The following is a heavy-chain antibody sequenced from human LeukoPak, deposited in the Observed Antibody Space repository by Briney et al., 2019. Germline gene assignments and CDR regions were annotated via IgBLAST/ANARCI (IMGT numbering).Heavy chain of an antibody. CDR1: GYTFTSYG. CDR3: ARVARFYDILTGHMDV. J-gene: IGHJ6*03. D-gene: IGHD3-9*01. CDR2: IIPIFGTA. Sequence: GASVEVSCKASGYTFTSYGINWVRQAPGQGLEWMGGIIPIFGTANCAQKFQGRVTITADESTSTAYMELSSLRSEDTAVYYCARVARFYDILTGHMDVWGKGTTVTISS. V-gene: IGHV1-69*13.